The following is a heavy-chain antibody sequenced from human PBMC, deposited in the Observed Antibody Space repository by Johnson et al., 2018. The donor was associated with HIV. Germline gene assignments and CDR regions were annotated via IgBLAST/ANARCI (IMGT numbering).Heavy chain of an antibody. CDR2: IKQDGSEK. J-gene: IGHJ3*02. D-gene: IGHD3-16*01. CDR3: ARGRGALDI. Sequence: QLVESGGGLVQPGGSLRLSCAASGFTFSNYWMTWVRQAPGKGLEWVANIKQDGSEKFYVDSVKGRFIISRDNAKNSLYLQMNSLRAEDTAMYYCARGRGALDIWGQGTMVTVSS. CDR1: GFTFSNYW. V-gene: IGHV3-7*04.